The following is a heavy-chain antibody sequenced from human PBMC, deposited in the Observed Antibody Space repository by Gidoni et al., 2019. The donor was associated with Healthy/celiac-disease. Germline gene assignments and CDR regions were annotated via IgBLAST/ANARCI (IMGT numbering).Heavy chain of an antibody. CDR1: GGSISSSSYY. D-gene: IGHD1-1*01. J-gene: IGHJ3*02. Sequence: QLQLQESGPGLVKPSETLSLTCTVSGGSISSSSYYWGWIRQPPGKGLEWIGSIYYSGSTYYNPSLKSRVTISVDTSKNQFSLKLSSVTAADTAVYYCARHSETTYNWNDEDLDAFDIWGQGTMVTVSS. CDR3: ARHSETTYNWNDEDLDAFDI. V-gene: IGHV4-39*01. CDR2: IYYSGST.